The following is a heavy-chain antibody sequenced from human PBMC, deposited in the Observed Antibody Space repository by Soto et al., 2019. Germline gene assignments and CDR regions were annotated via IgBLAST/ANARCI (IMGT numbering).Heavy chain of an antibody. CDR1: GDPISSSKW. CDR2: IDQNGIT. Sequence: SETLSLTCAVSGDPISSSKWWTCVRQTPGKGLEWIGKIDQNGITNYNPSLESRVTILKDNSKNQLSLKLTSVTAVDSAVYYCARLNRDYYYYGMDVWGQGATVTVSS. J-gene: IGHJ6*02. CDR3: ARLNRDYYYYGMDV. V-gene: IGHV4-4*02.